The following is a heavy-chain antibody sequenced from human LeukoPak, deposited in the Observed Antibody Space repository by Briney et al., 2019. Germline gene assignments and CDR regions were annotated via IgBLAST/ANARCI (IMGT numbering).Heavy chain of an antibody. D-gene: IGHD6-6*01. CDR1: GGSSSGYY. V-gene: IGHV4-34*01. CDR3: ARGPDSSSSSWFDP. Sequence: SETLSLTSAVYGGSSSGYYWSRIRHPPGKGLEWIGEINHSGSTNYNPSLKSRVTISVDTSKTQFSLKLSSVTAADTAVYYCARGPDSSSSSWFDPWGQGTLVTVSS. CDR2: INHSGST. J-gene: IGHJ5*02.